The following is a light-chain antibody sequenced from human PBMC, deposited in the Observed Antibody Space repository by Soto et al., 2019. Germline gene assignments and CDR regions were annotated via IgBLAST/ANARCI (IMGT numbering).Light chain of an antibody. Sequence: AIRMTQSPSSLSASTGDRVTITCRASQGISSYLAWYQQKPGKAPKLLIYAASTLQSGVPSRFSSSGSGTDFTLTISCLQSEDFATYYCQQYYSYPRTFGQGTKVDIK. CDR2: AAS. CDR3: QQYYSYPRT. J-gene: IGKJ1*01. V-gene: IGKV1-8*01. CDR1: QGISSY.